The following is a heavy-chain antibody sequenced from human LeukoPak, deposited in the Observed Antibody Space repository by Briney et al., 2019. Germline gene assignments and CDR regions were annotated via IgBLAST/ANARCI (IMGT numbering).Heavy chain of an antibody. V-gene: IGHV4-59*12. D-gene: IGHD3-22*01. CDR2: IYYSGSS. J-gene: IGHJ4*02. CDR1: GGSISGYH. Sequence: SQTLSLTCNVSGGSISGYHWSWIRQPPGKGLEWLGYIYYSGSSNYNPSLKSRVTMSADTSKNQFSLKLSSVTAADTAVYYCARGRIVVVMYYFDYWGQGTLVTVSS. CDR3: ARGRIVVVMYYFDY.